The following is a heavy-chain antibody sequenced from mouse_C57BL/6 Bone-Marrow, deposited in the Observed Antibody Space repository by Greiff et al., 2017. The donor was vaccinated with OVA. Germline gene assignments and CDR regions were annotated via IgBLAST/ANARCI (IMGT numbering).Heavy chain of an antibody. CDR2: IYPGDGDT. CDR3: ARGGQLYFDY. Sequence: VQLQQSGPELVKPGASVKISCKASGYAFSSSWMHWVKQRPGQGLEWIGRIYPGDGDTNYNGKFKGKATLTADKSSSTAYMQLSSLTSEDSAVCFCARGGQLYFDYWGQGTTLTVSS. CDR1: GYAFSSSW. J-gene: IGHJ2*01. D-gene: IGHD6-1*01. V-gene: IGHV1-82*01.